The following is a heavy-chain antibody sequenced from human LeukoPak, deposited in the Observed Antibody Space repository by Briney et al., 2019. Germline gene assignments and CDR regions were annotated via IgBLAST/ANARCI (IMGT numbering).Heavy chain of an antibody. D-gene: IGHD1-7*01. CDR2: IYSGGST. CDR3: ARDDDWNYEDY. CDR1: GFTFSSYW. V-gene: IGHV3-66*01. J-gene: IGHJ4*02. Sequence: PGGSLRLSCAASGFTFSSYWMSWVRPAPGKGLEWVSVIYSGGSTYYADSVKGRFTISRDNAKKSLYLQMNSPRAEDTAVYYCARDDDWNYEDYWGQRTLVTVSS.